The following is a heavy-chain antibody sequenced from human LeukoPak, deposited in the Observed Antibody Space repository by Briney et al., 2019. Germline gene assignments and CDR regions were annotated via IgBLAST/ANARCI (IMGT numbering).Heavy chain of an antibody. CDR2: LIPIFGTA. CDR3: ASAIGIAAVGTFFDY. Sequence: SVKLSCTASVGTFTIYAISWVRQAPGQGLERMGGLIPIFGTANYAQKFQGRVTITTDESTSTAYMELSSLSSEDTGVYYCASAIGIAAVGTFFDYWGQGTLVTVSS. CDR1: VGTFTIYA. J-gene: IGHJ4*02. D-gene: IGHD6-13*01. V-gene: IGHV1-69*05.